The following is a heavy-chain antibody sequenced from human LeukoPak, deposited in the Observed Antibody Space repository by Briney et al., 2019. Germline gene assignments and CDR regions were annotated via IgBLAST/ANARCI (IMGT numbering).Heavy chain of an antibody. CDR3: ARVPKNYDILTGYYRYWFDP. CDR2: MNPNSGNT. J-gene: IGHJ5*02. CDR1: GYTFTNYY. D-gene: IGHD3-9*01. Sequence: ASVKVSCKASGYTFTNYYIHWVRQATGQGLEWMGWMNPNSGNTGYAQKFQGRVTMTRNTSISTAYMELSSLRSEDTAVYYCARVPKNYDILTGYYRYWFDPWGQGTLVTVSS. V-gene: IGHV1-8*02.